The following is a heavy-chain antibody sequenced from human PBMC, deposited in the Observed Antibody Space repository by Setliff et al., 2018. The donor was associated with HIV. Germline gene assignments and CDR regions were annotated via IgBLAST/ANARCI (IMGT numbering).Heavy chain of an antibody. CDR2: IYYSGRT. CDR3: AGEIAPAARLPNVGGPPPPGYYHYMDV. J-gene: IGHJ6*03. D-gene: IGHD2-8*01. CDR1: RGSISSTSHY. Sequence: PSETLSLTCIVSRGSISSTSHYWGWVRQSPGRRLEWIGSIYYSGRTYYNPSLKSRFTMSVDTSTNQFSLDLTSVTAADTAVHFCAGEIAPAARLPNVGGPPPPGYYHYMDVWGKGTTVTVSS. V-gene: IGHV4-39*07.